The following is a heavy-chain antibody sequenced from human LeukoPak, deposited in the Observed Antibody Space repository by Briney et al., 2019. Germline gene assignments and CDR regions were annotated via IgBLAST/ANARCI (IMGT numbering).Heavy chain of an antibody. D-gene: IGHD2-2*01. V-gene: IGHV3-23*01. CDR2: ISGSGGGT. Sequence: GGSLRLSCAASGFTFSSYAMSWVRQAPGKGLEWVSAISGSGGGTYYADSVKGRFTISRDNSKNALYLQMNSLRAEDTAVYYCAKQDLGYCSSTSCYFGYWGQRTLVTVSS. CDR3: AKQDLGYCSSTSCYFGY. J-gene: IGHJ4*02. CDR1: GFTFSSYA.